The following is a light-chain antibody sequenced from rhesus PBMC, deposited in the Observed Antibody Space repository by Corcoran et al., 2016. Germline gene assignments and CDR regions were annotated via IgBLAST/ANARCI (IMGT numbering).Light chain of an antibody. CDR3: LLFYGGPHV. Sequence: QAVVIQAPSVAVSPGATLNLTCASTAVAVTVNNHPHWILQKPGQAPRGLVYTTNNTHSSTPARFSASRAGGKATRTLSGAQPEDEAEYYCLLFYGGPHVFGSGTKLTVL. V-gene: IGLV7-76*01. CDR1: AVAVTVNNH. J-gene: IGLJ6*01. CDR2: TTN.